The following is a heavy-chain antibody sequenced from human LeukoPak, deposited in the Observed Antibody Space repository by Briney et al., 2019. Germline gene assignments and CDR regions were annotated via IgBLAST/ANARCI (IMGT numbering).Heavy chain of an antibody. CDR2: IATSSDYI. CDR1: GFTFSTYS. V-gene: IGHV3-21*06. D-gene: IGHD3-10*01. J-gene: IGHJ3*02. CDR3: ARGRSITILRGVAVSDGFDI. Sequence: TGGSLRLSCAASGFTFSTYSMNWVRQAPGKGLEWVSSIATSSDYIYYAGSLKGRFTISRDNAKNSLYLHMNSLRPDDTAVYYCARGRSITILRGVAVSDGFDIWGQGTKVTVS.